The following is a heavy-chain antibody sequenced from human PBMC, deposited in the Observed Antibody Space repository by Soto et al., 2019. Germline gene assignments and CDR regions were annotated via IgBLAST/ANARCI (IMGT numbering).Heavy chain of an antibody. D-gene: IGHD4-4*01. CDR1: GGTFSSYA. CDR2: IIPIFGII. Sequence: ASVKVSCKASGGTFSSYAISWVRQAPGQGLEWMGGIIPIFGIINYAQKFQGRVTISADKFTGTAYMELTGLRSDDTAVYYCAGDPDSHYNDSHASSYPWGQGTLVTVSS. J-gene: IGHJ5*02. V-gene: IGHV1-69*10. CDR3: AGDPDSHYNDSHASSYP.